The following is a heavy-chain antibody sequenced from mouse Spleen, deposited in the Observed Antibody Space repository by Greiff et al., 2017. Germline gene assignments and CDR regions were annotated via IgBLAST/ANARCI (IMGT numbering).Heavy chain of an antibody. CDR3: ASLHYYGYVYFDV. CDR1: GYSITSGYY. Sequence: EVQRVESGPGLVKPSQSLSLTCSVTGYSITSGYYWNWIRQFPGNKLEWMGYISYDGSNNYNPSLKNRISITRDTSKNQFFLKLNSVTTEDTATYYCASLHYYGYVYFDVWGAGTTVTVSS. D-gene: IGHD1-2*01. CDR2: ISYDGSN. V-gene: IGHV3-6*01. J-gene: IGHJ1*01.